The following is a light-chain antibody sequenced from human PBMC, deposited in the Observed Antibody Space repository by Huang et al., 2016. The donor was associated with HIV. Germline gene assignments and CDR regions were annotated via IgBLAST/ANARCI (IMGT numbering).Light chain of an antibody. Sequence: DIVLTQSPATLSLSPGERATLSCRAGQSVGRYLAWYQQTPGQAPRLLVADASHRATGIPAMFSGSGSGTDFTLTISSLEPEDFAVYYCHQHSSWPGTFGQGTRVEIK. CDR1: QSVGRY. CDR3: HQHSSWPGT. CDR2: DAS. V-gene: IGKV3-11*01. J-gene: IGKJ1*01.